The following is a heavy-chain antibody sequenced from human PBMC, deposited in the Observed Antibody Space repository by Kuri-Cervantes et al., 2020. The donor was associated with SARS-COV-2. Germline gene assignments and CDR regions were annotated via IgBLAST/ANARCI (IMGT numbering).Heavy chain of an antibody. D-gene: IGHD2-21*01. Sequence: GESLKISCAASGFTFSSYAMSWVRQAPGKGLAWVASIGGSGSNTYYAASVKGRFTISRDNSNSTLYLQMNSLRPDDTAVYYCARVCGGGTYFCFDYWGQGTLVTVSS. J-gene: IGHJ4*02. V-gene: IGHV3-23*01. CDR3: ARVCGGGTYFCFDY. CDR1: GFTFSSYA. CDR2: IGGSGSNT.